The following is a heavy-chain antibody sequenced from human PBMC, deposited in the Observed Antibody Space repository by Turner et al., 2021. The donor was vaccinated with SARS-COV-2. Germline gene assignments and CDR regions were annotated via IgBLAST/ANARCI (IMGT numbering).Heavy chain of an antibody. V-gene: IGHV3-53*01. D-gene: IGHD1-26*01. J-gene: IGHJ5*02. Sequence: EVQLVESGGGLIQPGGSLRLSCAASGLTVSSNYMNWVRQAPGKGLEWVSIIYSGGSTYYADSVKGRFTISRDNSKNTLFLQMNSLRAEDTAVYYCARETREARFDPWGQGTLVTVSS. CDR1: GLTVSSNY. CDR2: IYSGGST. CDR3: ARETREARFDP.